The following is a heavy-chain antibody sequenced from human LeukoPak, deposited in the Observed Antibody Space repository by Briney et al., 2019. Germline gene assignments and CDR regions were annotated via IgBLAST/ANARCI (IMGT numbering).Heavy chain of an antibody. CDR1: GGSFSGYY. J-gene: IGHJ4*02. V-gene: IGHV4-34*01. Sequence: PSETLSLTCAVYGGSFSGYYWSWIRQPPGKGLEWIGEINHSGSTNYNPSLKSRVTISVDTSKNQFSLKLSSVTAADTAVYYCARQISGYYFDYWGQGTLVTVSS. D-gene: IGHD3-22*01. CDR3: ARQISGYYFDY. CDR2: INHSGST.